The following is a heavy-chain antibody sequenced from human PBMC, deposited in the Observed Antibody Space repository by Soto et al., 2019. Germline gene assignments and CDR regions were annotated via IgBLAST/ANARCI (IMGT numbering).Heavy chain of an antibody. J-gene: IGHJ4*02. V-gene: IGHV3-23*01. CDR1: GFTFSSYA. CDR3: AKINMVRGVIRETYYFDY. CDR2: ISGSGGST. Sequence: GGPLRLSCAASGFTFSSYAMSWVRQAPGKGLEWVSAISGSGGSTYYADSVKGRFTISRDNSKNTLYLQMNSLRAEDTAVYYCAKINMVRGVIRETYYFDYWGQGTLVTVSS. D-gene: IGHD3-10*01.